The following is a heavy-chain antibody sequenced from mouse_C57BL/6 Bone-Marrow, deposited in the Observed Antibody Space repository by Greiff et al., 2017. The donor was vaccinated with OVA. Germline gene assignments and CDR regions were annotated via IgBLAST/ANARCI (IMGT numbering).Heavy chain of an antibody. V-gene: IGHV1-15*01. CDR1: GYTFTDYE. CDR2: IDPETGGT. J-gene: IGHJ4*01. Sequence: VQLKESGAELVRPGASVTLSCKASGYTFTDYEMHWVKQTPVHGLEWIGAIDPETGGTAYNQKFKGKAILTADKSSSTAYMELRSLTSEDSAVYYCTRRYYYYAMDYWGQGTSVTVSS. CDR3: TRRYYYYAMDY.